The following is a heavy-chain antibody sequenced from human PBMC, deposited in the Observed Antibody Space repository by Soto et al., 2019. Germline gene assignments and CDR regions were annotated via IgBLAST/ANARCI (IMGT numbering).Heavy chain of an antibody. CDR1: GGSVSSGSYY. Sequence: SETLSLTCTVSGGSVSSGSYYWSWIRQPPGKGLEWIGYIYYSGSTNYNPSLKSRVTISVDTSKNQFSLKLSSVTAADTAVYYCEGETGGSGYFHTYFDYWGQGTLVTVSS. CDR3: EGETGGSGYFHTYFDY. CDR2: IYYSGST. V-gene: IGHV4-61*01. D-gene: IGHD3-22*01. J-gene: IGHJ4*02.